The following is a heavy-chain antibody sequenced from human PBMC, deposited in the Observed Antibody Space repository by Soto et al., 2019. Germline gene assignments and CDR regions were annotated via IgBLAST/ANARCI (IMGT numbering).Heavy chain of an antibody. D-gene: IGHD2-2*01. CDR2: IIPIPGTA. CDR3: ARTQHSSTSLVIYYYYYYGMDV. J-gene: IGHJ6*02. CDR1: GGTFGSYA. V-gene: IGHV1-69*01. Sequence: QVQLVQSGAEVKKPGSSVKVSCKASGGTFGSYAISWVRQAPGQGLEWMGGIIPIPGTANYAQKFQGRVTTTAADSTSTADMELSSLRSEDTTVYYCARTQHSSTSLVIYYYYYYGMDVWGQGTTVTVSS.